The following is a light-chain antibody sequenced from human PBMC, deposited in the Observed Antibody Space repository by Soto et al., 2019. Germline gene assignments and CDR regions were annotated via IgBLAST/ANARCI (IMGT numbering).Light chain of an antibody. Sequence: DIQMTQSPSTLSASLGDRVTMSFRASRSISPWLAWYQQKPGKPPKLLIYGASSLAAGVPSRFSGSGSGTDFTLTISSLQPDDFASYYCQQYSSSTTFGQGTKVDIK. CDR2: GAS. J-gene: IGKJ1*01. CDR1: RSISPW. CDR3: QQYSSSTT. V-gene: IGKV1-5*01.